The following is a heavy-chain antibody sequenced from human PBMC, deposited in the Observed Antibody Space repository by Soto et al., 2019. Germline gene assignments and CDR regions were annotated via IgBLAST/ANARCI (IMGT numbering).Heavy chain of an antibody. D-gene: IGHD3-3*02. CDR3: ASPKIAFYNWFDP. V-gene: IGHV4-39*01. Sequence: ETLSLTCTVSGGSISSSSYYWGWIRQPPGKGLEWIGSIYYSGSTYYNPSLKSRVTISVDTSKNQFSLKLSSVTAADTAVYYCASPKIAFYNWFDPGGQGALVTVSS. CDR1: GGSISSSSYY. J-gene: IGHJ5*02. CDR2: IYYSGST.